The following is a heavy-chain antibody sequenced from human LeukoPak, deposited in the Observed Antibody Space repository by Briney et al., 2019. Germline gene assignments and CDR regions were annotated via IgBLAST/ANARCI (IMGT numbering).Heavy chain of an antibody. V-gene: IGHV3-7*01. CDR3: ARHLSGVTGYTYGRGIDY. J-gene: IGHJ4*02. CDR1: GFTFSSYW. CDR2: IKKDGSEK. D-gene: IGHD5-18*01. Sequence: GGSLRLSCAASGFTFSSYWMSWVRQAPGKGLEWVANIKKDGSEKYYVDSVKGRFTISRDNAKSSLYLQMNSLRAEDTAVYYCARHLSGVTGYTYGRGIDYWGQGTLVTVSS.